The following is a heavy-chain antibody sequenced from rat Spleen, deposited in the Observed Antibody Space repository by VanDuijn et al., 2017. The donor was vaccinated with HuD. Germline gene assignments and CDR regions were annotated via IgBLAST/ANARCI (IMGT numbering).Heavy chain of an antibody. D-gene: IGHD1-11*01. CDR1: GFTFSHYY. J-gene: IGHJ3*01. CDR2: ISTGGGST. CDR3: TTGPTEAFAY. Sequence: EVQLVESGGGLVQPGGSLKLSCAASGFTFSHYYMAWVRQAPTKGLEWVAYISTGGGSTHYRDSVKGRFTISRDNAKSTLYLQMDSLRSEDTATYYCTTGPTEAFAYWGQGTLVTVSS. V-gene: IGHV5-27*01.